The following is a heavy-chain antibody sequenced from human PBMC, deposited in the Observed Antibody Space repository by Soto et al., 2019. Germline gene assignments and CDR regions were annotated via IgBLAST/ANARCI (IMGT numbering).Heavy chain of an antibody. CDR1: GFTVSSNY. J-gene: IGHJ4*02. CDR3: ARAREGFRIGIYNY. CDR2: IYSGGST. D-gene: IGHD1-20*01. Sequence: EVQLVESGGGLVQPGGSLRLSCAASGFTVSSNYMSWVRQAPGKGLEWVSVIYSGGSTYYADSVKGRFTISRDNSKNTLYLQMNSLRAEDTAVYYCARAREGFRIGIYNYWGQGTLVTVSS. V-gene: IGHV3-66*01.